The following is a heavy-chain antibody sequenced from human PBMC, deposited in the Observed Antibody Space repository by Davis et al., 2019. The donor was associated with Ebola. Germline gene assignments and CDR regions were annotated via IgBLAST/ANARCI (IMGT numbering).Heavy chain of an antibody. J-gene: IGHJ5*02. V-gene: IGHV5-51*01. CDR3: ARHVEGSGYRGYGGNVWSDP. CDR2: IYPGDSDT. CDR1: GYMFTCYW. Sequence: AESLKISCKAFGYMFTCYWNGWVRQMPRKGLEWMGIIYPGDSDTRYSPSFHGQVSISADESISTAYLQWSGLKASDTAMYYCARHVEGSGYRGYGGNVWSDPWGQGTLVTVSS. D-gene: IGHD5-12*01.